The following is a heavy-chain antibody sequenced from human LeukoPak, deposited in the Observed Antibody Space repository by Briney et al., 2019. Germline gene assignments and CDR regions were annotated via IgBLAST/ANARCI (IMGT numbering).Heavy chain of an antibody. CDR2: ISSSSSYL. Sequence: PGGSLRLSCAASGFTFSSYSMNWVRQAPGKGLEWVSSISSSSSYLYYADSVKGRFTISRDNAKNSLYLQMNSLRAEDTAVYYCARDISSSYYYYMDVWGKGTTVTVSS. CDR1: GFTFSSYS. D-gene: IGHD6-6*01. V-gene: IGHV3-21*01. CDR3: ARDISSSYYYYMDV. J-gene: IGHJ6*03.